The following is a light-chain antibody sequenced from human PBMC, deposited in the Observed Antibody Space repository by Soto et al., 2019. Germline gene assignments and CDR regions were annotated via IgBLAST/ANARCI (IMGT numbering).Light chain of an antibody. Sequence: DIQMTQSPSSLSASVGDRVTITCRTSQSISYYLNWYQQKPGKAPKLLIYAASSLQSGVPSRFSGSGSGTDFTLTISSLKPDDSATYYCQQSYSSPRAFGQGNKVEVK. V-gene: IGKV1-39*01. CDR1: QSISYY. CDR3: QQSYSSPRA. J-gene: IGKJ1*01. CDR2: AAS.